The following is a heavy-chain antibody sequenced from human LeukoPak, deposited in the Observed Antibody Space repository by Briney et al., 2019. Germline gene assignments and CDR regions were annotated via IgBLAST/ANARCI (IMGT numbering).Heavy chain of an antibody. V-gene: IGHV4-31*03. Sequence: QASETLSLTCTVSGGSISSGGYSWSWIRQHPGKGLEWIGYIYYSGSTYYNPSLKSRVTISVDTSKNQFSLKLSSVTAADTAVYYCARGAGAIFGVVINYFDYWGQGTLVTVSS. CDR2: IYYSGST. CDR3: ARGAGAIFGVVINYFDY. CDR1: GGSISSGGYS. D-gene: IGHD3-3*01. J-gene: IGHJ4*02.